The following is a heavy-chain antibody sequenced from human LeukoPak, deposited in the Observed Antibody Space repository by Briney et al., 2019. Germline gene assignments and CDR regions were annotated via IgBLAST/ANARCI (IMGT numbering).Heavy chain of an antibody. V-gene: IGHV4-39*01. CDR3: ARGLHCSGGSCCSEDWFDP. J-gene: IGHJ5*02. CDR1: GGSISSSSYY. CDR2: VHHSGST. Sequence: SETLSLTCTVSGGSISSSSYYWGWIRQPPGKGLEWIGGVHHSGSTYYNPSLKSRVTISVDTSKNQFSLKLSSVTAADTAVYYCARGLHCSGGSCCSEDWFDPWGQGTLVTVSP. D-gene: IGHD2-15*01.